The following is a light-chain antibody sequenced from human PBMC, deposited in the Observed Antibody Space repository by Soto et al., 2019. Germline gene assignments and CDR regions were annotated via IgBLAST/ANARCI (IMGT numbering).Light chain of an antibody. V-gene: IGKV3-20*01. Sequence: EMVMTQSPATLSVSPGERATLSCRASQSVSSNLAWYQQKPGQAPRLIMFRTSTRATGIPDRFSGSGSGTDFTLTISRLEPEDFAVYYCQQYGSSITFGQGTRLEIK. J-gene: IGKJ5*01. CDR3: QQYGSSIT. CDR1: QSVSSN. CDR2: RTS.